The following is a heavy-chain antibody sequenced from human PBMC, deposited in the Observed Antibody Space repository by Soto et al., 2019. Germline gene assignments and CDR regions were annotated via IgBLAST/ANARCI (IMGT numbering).Heavy chain of an antibody. CDR2: ITNTNNYL. D-gene: IGHD2-8*01. Sequence: EVQLVESGGGLVEPGGSLRLSCAASGFTVSTPVMNWVRQTPGKGLEWVSSITNTNNYLFYADSVKGRFTISRDDAKNSLYRQMPSLRAEDTAVYYCVRNGLMDYWGQETPLTVSS. CDR3: VRNGLMDY. J-gene: IGHJ4*02. CDR1: GFTVSTPV. V-gene: IGHV3-21*01.